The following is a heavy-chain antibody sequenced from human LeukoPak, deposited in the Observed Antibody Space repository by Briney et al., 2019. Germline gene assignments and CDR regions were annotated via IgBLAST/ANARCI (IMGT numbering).Heavy chain of an antibody. Sequence: ASVKVSCKASGYTFTGYCMHWVRQAPGQGLEWMGWFNPDSGGTNNAQKFQGRVTMTRDTSTSTAYMELSRLRSDDTAVYYCARTFYDTLDSDAFDFWGQGTMVIVSS. V-gene: IGHV1-2*02. CDR3: ARTFYDTLDSDAFDF. CDR2: FNPDSGGT. J-gene: IGHJ3*01. D-gene: IGHD2/OR15-2a*01. CDR1: GYTFTGYC.